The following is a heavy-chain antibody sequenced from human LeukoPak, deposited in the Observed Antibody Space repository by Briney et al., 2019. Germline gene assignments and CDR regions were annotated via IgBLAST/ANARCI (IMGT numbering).Heavy chain of an antibody. D-gene: IGHD5-18*01. J-gene: IGHJ3*02. Sequence: SETLSLTCAVYGGSLSGYYWSWIRQPPGKGLEWIGEINHSGSTNYNPSLRSRVTISVDTSKNQFSLKLSSVTAADTAVYYCARGIQLWSWGAFDIWGQGTMVTVSS. CDR3: ARGIQLWSWGAFDI. CDR2: INHSGST. V-gene: IGHV4-34*01. CDR1: GGSLSGYY.